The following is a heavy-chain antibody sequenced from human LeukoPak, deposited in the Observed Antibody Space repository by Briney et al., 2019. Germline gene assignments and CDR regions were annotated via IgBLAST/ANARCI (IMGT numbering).Heavy chain of an antibody. CDR1: GFTFNNYA. V-gene: IGHV3-20*01. CDR3: ARHRCSSTTCSFDS. J-gene: IGHJ4*02. CDR2: ISWKGDTT. D-gene: IGHD2-2*01. Sequence: GESLRLSCAASGFTFNNYAMTWVRQTPWKGPEWVSIISWKGDTTAYAESVRGRFTISRDNAKNSLYLHMNSLRPEDTAFYHCARHRCSSTTCSFDSWGQGSLVTVSS.